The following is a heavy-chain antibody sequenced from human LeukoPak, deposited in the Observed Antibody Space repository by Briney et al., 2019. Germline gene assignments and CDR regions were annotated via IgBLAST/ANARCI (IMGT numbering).Heavy chain of an antibody. Sequence: RASETLSLTCTVSGASISYYSWSWILQPAGKGLEWIGRIYTSGSTKYNPSLTSRVTMSIDTSKNQFSLKLTSVTAADTAVYYCARDLIVGATWFDPWGQGTLGTVSS. CDR1: GASISYYS. D-gene: IGHD1-26*01. J-gene: IGHJ5*02. CDR3: ARDLIVGATWFDP. V-gene: IGHV4-4*07. CDR2: IYTSGST.